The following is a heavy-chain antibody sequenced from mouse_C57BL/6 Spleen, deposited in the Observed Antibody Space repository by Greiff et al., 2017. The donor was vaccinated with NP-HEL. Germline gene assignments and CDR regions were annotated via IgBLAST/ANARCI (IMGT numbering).Heavy chain of an antibody. CDR2: IDPENGDT. CDR1: GFNIKDDY. V-gene: IGHV14-4*01. Sequence: VHVKQSGAGLVRPGASVKLSCTASGFNIKDDYMHWVKQRPEQGLEWIGWIDPENGDTEYASKFQGKATITADTSSNTAYLQLSSLTSEDTAVYYCTPRFDYWGQGTTLTVSS. CDR3: TPRFDY. J-gene: IGHJ2*01.